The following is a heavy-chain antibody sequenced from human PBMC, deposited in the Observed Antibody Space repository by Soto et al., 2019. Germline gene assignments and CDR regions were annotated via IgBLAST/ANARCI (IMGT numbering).Heavy chain of an antibody. V-gene: IGHV4-39*01. D-gene: IGHD1-1*01. CDR3: ATWGNGYNFNYYYYGMDV. J-gene: IGHJ6*02. Sequence: PSETLSLTCTVSGGSISSSSYYWGWIRQPPGKGLEWIGSIYYSGSTYYNPSLKSRVTTSVDTSKNQFSLKLSSVTAADTAVYYCATWGNGYNFNYYYYGMDVWGQGTTVTVSS. CDR2: IYYSGST. CDR1: GGSISSSSYY.